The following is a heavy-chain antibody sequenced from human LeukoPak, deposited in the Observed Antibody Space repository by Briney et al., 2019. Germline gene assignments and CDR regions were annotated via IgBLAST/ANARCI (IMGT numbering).Heavy chain of an antibody. V-gene: IGHV3-30*04. D-gene: IGHD6-13*01. CDR1: GFTFSSYA. Sequence: GGSLRLSCAASGFTFSSYAMHWVRQAPGKGPEWVAVISYDGSNKYYADSVKGRFTISRDTPKNTLYVQMNSLRVEDTAVYYCARAGYSTSWYTIDYWGQGTLVTVSS. J-gene: IGHJ4*02. CDR2: ISYDGSNK. CDR3: ARAGYSTSWYTIDY.